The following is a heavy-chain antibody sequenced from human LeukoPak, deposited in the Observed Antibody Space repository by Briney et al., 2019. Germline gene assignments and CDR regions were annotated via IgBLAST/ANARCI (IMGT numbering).Heavy chain of an antibody. Sequence: PGGSLRLSCAASGFTFSSYSMNWVRQAPGKGLEWVSSISSSSSYIYYADSVKGRFTISRDNAKNSLYLQMNSLRAEDTAVYYCASPEGRGITGTGGYWGQGTLVTVSS. D-gene: IGHD1-20*01. CDR2: ISSSSSYI. CDR3: ASPEGRGITGTGGY. J-gene: IGHJ4*02. CDR1: GFTFSSYS. V-gene: IGHV3-21*01.